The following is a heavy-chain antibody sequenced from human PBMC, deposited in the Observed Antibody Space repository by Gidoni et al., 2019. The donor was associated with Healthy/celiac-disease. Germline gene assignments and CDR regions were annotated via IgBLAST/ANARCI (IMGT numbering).Heavy chain of an antibody. J-gene: IGHJ6*02. Sequence: EVQLVESGGGMVKPGGSLRLYCAASGFNFGSYSMSWFRQAPGKVLEWVSSISSSSSYIYYADSVKVRFTIYRDNAKNSLYLQMNSLRAEDTAVYYCARDKAAGIYYGMDVWGQGTTVTVSS. D-gene: IGHD6-13*01. V-gene: IGHV3-21*01. CDR1: GFNFGSYS. CDR2: ISSSSSYI. CDR3: ARDKAAGIYYGMDV.